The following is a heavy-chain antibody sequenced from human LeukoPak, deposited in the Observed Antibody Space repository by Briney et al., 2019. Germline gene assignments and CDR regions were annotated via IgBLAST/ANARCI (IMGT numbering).Heavy chain of an antibody. J-gene: IGHJ4*02. D-gene: IGHD6-13*01. CDR3: STSPSFGSSWYQFNY. Sequence: PGGSLRLSCAASGFAFSTYSMSWLRQAPGKGLEWVSVISNSGGSTYYADSVKGRFTISRDNSKNTLYLQMNSLRAEDTAVYYCSTSPSFGSSWYQFNYWGQGTLVTVSS. CDR1: GFAFSTYS. CDR2: ISNSGGST. V-gene: IGHV3-23*01.